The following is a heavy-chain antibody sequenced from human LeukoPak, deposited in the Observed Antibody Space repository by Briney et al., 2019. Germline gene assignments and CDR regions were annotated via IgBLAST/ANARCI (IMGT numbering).Heavy chain of an antibody. CDR2: IRYDGSNK. D-gene: IGHD1-26*01. J-gene: IGHJ4*02. Sequence: PGGSLRLSCAAPGFTFSSYVMHWVRQAPGKGLEWVAFIRYDGSNKYYADSVKGRYTISRDNSKNTQYLQINSLRAGHAAVYYCAKDGGGSLGLYFDYWGQGTLVTVSS. CDR3: AKDGGGSLGLYFDY. CDR1: GFTFSSYV. V-gene: IGHV3-30*02.